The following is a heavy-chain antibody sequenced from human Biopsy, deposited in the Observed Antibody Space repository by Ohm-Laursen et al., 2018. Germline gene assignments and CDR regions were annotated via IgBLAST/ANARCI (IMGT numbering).Heavy chain of an antibody. J-gene: IGHJ2*01. CDR1: GDSISSYY. V-gene: IGHV4-59*01. CDR2: FYYTGST. Sequence: PSETLSLTCPVSGDSISSYYWSWIRQPPGKGLQWIGYFYYTGSTDYNPSLQSRVTISVDTSKNHFSLRLRSVTPADTAIYYCARDRGYYSDRTVPGYFDLWGRGTLVTVSS. D-gene: IGHD3-22*01. CDR3: ARDRGYYSDRTVPGYFDL.